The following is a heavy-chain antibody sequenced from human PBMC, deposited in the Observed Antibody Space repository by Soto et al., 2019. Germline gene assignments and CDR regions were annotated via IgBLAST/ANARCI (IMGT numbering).Heavy chain of an antibody. Sequence: SETLSLTCSVSAGSISSSSYYWGWIRQPPGKGLEWIGTIYYSGSTYYNPSLKSRVTISVDTSKNQFSLKLRSVTAADTAVYFCATDGAYYGSGSYYFDYWGQGTLVTVSS. CDR1: AGSISSSSYY. V-gene: IGHV4-39*01. D-gene: IGHD3-10*01. CDR3: ATDGAYYGSGSYYFDY. J-gene: IGHJ4*02. CDR2: IYYSGST.